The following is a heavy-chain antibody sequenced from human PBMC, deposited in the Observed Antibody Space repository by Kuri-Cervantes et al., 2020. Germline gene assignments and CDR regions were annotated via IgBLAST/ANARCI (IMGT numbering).Heavy chain of an antibody. CDR2: IYHSGST. V-gene: IGHV4-34*01. CDR3: ARKLWNAFDI. D-gene: IGHD3-16*01. Sequence: SETLSLTCAVYGGSFSGYYWGWIRQPPGKGLEWIGSIYHSGSTYYNPSLKSRVTISVDTSKNQFSLKLSSVTPEDTGVYYCARKLWNAFDIWGQGTMVTVSS. CDR1: GGSFSGYY. J-gene: IGHJ3*02.